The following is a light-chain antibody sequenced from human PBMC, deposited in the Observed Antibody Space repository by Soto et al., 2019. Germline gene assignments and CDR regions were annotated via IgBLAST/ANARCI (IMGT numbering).Light chain of an antibody. CDR1: QSVSIH. CDR3: QQYNKLPDT. V-gene: IGKV3-15*01. J-gene: IGKJ2*01. CDR2: SAS. Sequence: EIVMTQSPATLSVSPGEGATLSCRASQSVSIHLAWYQQTPGQAPRLLIYSASTRATGIPARFSGSGSGTEFTLTISSLQSEDFAVYYCQQYNKLPDTFGQGTKLEIK.